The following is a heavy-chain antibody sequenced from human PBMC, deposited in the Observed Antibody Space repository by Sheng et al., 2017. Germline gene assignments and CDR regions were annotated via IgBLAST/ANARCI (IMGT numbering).Heavy chain of an antibody. CDR3: ARGPLGGGNSGGHY. Sequence: QVQLVESGGGVVQPGKSLRLSCAASGFPFGSYGMHWVRQAPGKGLEWVAVIWSDGSYEYYAHSVRGRFTISRDNSENTLYLQMHSLRAEDTAVYYCARGPLGGGNSGGHYWGQGTLVTVSS. D-gene: IGHD2-21*02. J-gene: IGHJ4*02. CDR2: IWSDGSYE. V-gene: IGHV3-33*01. CDR1: GFPFGSYG.